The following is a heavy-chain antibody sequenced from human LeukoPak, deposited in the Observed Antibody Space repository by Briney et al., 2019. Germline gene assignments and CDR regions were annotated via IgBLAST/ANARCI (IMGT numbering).Heavy chain of an antibody. CDR2: ISGDSRYI. J-gene: IGHJ4*02. CDR3: ARDADPHSSGWYY. CDR1: GFTFSSYS. Sequence: PGGSLRLSCAASGFTFSSYSMNWVRQAPGKGLEWVSAISGDSRYIYYADSVRGRFTISRDNAENSLYLQMNSMRVEDTAVYYCARDADPHSSGWYYWGQGNLVTVSS. D-gene: IGHD6-19*01. V-gene: IGHV3-21*01.